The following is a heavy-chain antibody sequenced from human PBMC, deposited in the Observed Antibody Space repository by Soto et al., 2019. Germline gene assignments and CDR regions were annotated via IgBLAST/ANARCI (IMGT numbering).Heavy chain of an antibody. Sequence: QVQLQQWGAGLLKPSETLSLTCAVYGGSFSGYYWSWIRQPPGKGLEWIGEINHSGRTNYNPSLKSRVTISVDKSKNQFSLKLISVTAADTAVYYGARGGSSSSWYKREDHFDYRGQGTLVTVSS. CDR2: INHSGRT. J-gene: IGHJ4*02. V-gene: IGHV4-34*01. CDR1: GGSFSGYY. CDR3: ARGGSSSSWYKREDHFDY. D-gene: IGHD6-13*01.